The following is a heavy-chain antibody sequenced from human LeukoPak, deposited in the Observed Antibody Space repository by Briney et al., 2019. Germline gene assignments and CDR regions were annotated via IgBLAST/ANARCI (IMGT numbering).Heavy chain of an antibody. J-gene: IGHJ3*02. Sequence: SETLSLTCTVSDGSISTYYWSWIRQPPGKGLEWIGEINHSGSTNYNPSLKSRVTISVDTSKNQFSLKLSSVTAADTAVYYCARGDYYGSGSHHDAFDIWGQGTMVTVSS. CDR1: DGSISTYY. D-gene: IGHD3-10*01. CDR3: ARGDYYGSGSHHDAFDI. V-gene: IGHV4-34*01. CDR2: INHSGST.